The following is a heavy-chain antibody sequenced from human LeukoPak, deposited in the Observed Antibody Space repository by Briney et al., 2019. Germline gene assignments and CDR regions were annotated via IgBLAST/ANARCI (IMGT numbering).Heavy chain of an antibody. CDR3: AKEISSITC. Sequence: PGGSLRLSCEASGFTFATYDMTWVRQAPGKGLEWVSSLTASRADTYYADSVTGRFTISRDNSKNTLFLQMNFLRAEDTALYYCAKEISSITCWGRGALVTVSS. CDR2: LTASRADT. CDR1: GFTFATYD. V-gene: IGHV3-23*01. D-gene: IGHD3-3*02. J-gene: IGHJ4*02.